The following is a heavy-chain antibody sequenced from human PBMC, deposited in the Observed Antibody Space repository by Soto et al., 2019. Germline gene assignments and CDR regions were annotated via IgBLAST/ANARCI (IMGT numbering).Heavy chain of an antibody. CDR2: ISYDGSNK. Sequence: QVQLVESGGGVVQPGRSLRLSCAASGFTFSSYGMHWVRQAPGKGLEWVAVISYDGSNKYYADSVKGRFTISRDNSKNTLYLQMNSLRAEDTAVYYCAHVGSNSSGWVLDYWGQGTLVTVSS. D-gene: IGHD6-19*01. J-gene: IGHJ4*02. CDR3: AHVGSNSSGWVLDY. CDR1: GFTFSSYG. V-gene: IGHV3-30*03.